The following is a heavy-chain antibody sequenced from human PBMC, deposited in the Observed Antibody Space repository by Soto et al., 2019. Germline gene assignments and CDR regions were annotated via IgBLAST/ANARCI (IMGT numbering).Heavy chain of an antibody. CDR3: ARDYLAKQWLVGTEYYFDY. V-gene: IGHV3-11*01. J-gene: IGHJ4*02. CDR1: GFTFRDYY. D-gene: IGHD6-19*01. CDR2: ISSSGSTI. Sequence: QVQLVESGGGLVKPGGSLRLSCAASGFTFRDYYMSWIRQAPGKGLEWVSYISSSGSTIYYADSVKGRFTISRDNAKNSLYLQMNSLRDEDTAVYYCARDYLAKQWLVGTEYYFDYWGQGTLVTVSS.